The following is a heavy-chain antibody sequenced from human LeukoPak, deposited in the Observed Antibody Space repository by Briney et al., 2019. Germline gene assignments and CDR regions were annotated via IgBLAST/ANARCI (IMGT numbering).Heavy chain of an antibody. CDR3: AKVGRTAGIHYYYYGMDV. V-gene: IGHV3-23*01. Sequence: PGGSLRLSCAASAFTFSSYAMSWVRRAPGKGLEWVSAISGSGDSTYYADSVKGRLTISRDNSKNTLYLQMNSLRAEDTAVYYCAKVGRTAGIHYYYYGMDVWGQGTTVTVSS. J-gene: IGHJ6*02. CDR1: AFTFSSYA. D-gene: IGHD6-13*01. CDR2: ISGSGDST.